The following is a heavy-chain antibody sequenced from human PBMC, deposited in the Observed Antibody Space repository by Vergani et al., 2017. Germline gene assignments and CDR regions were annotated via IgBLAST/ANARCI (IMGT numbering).Heavy chain of an antibody. Sequence: EVQLVESGGGLVKPGGSLRLSCAASGFTFSNAWMSWVRQAPGKGLAWVGRNKSKTDGGTRDYAAPVKGRFTISRDDSKNTLYLQMNSLKTEDTAVYYCTTSYNWNYEGVGFQPFDPWGQGTLVTVSS. CDR2: NKSKTDGGTR. V-gene: IGHV3-15*01. D-gene: IGHD1-7*01. CDR1: GFTFSNAW. J-gene: IGHJ5*02. CDR3: TTSYNWNYEGVGFQPFDP.